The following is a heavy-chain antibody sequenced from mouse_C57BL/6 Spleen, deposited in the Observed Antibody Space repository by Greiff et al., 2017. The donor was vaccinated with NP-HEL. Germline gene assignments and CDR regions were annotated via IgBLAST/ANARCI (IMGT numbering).Heavy chain of an antibody. CDR3: ARGRGHSNDHDLFAY. CDR1: GYTFTSYW. V-gene: IGHV1-55*01. CDR2: IYPGSGST. J-gene: IGHJ3*01. Sequence: QVQLQQPGAELVKPGASVKMSCKASGYTFTSYWITWVKQRPGQGLEWIGDIYPGSGSTNYNEKFKSKATLTVDTSSSTAYMQLSSLTSEDSAVYYWARGRGHSNDHDLFAYWGQGTLVTVSA. D-gene: IGHD2-12*01.